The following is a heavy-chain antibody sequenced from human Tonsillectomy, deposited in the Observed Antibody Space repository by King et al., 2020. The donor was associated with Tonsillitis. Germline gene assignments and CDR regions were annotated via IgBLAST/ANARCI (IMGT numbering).Heavy chain of an antibody. V-gene: IGHV3-21*01. CDR1: GFTFSSYG. CDR3: LPAPIEKTISKAQGPIGLPPGTLLQEHL. Sequence: VQLVESGGVLVKPGGSLRLSCAASGFTFSSYGMNWVRQAPGKGLEWVSSISYSSNYIDYADSVKGRFTISRDNAKNSLYLQMNGKEYKCKVSNKALPAPIEKTISKAQGPIGLPPGTLLQEHLWG. D-gene: IGHD1-1*01. CDR2: ISYSSNYI. J-gene: IGHJ6*01.